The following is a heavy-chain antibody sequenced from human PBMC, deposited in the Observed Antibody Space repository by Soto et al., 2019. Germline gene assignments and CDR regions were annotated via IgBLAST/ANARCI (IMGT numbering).Heavy chain of an antibody. Sequence: PGGSLRLSXAASGFTFSSYAMSWVRQAPGKGLKWISSISGSGTSTYYADSVKGRFTISRDNSKNTMYLQMNSLRAEDTALYFCAKENTPDYGDYVDYWGQGTLVTVSS. CDR3: AKENTPDYGDYVDY. CDR2: ISGSGTST. J-gene: IGHJ4*02. V-gene: IGHV3-23*01. CDR1: GFTFSSYA. D-gene: IGHD4-17*01.